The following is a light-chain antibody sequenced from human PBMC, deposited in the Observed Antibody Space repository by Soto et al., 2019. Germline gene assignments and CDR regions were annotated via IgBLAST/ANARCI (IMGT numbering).Light chain of an antibody. CDR3: AAWDDSLNGVV. CDR1: SSNIGSNP. J-gene: IGLJ2*01. V-gene: IGLV1-44*01. Sequence: QSVLTKPPSASGTPGQRVTISCSGSSSNIGSNPVNWYQQLPGTAPKLLIYSNNQRPSGVPDRFSGSKSGTSASLAISGLQSEDEADYYCAAWDDSLNGVVFGGGTKVTVL. CDR2: SNN.